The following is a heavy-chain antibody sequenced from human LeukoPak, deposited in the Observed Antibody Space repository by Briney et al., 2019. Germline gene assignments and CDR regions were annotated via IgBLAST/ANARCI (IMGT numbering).Heavy chain of an antibody. J-gene: IGHJ6*02. V-gene: IGHV3-53*01. Sequence: PGGSLRLSCAASGFSVNSNYMTWVRQAPGKGLEWVSVLYSGGSTYYADSEKGRFTISRDNSKNTLYLQMNSLRAGDTAVYYCASPTSREVYFYYAMDVWGQGTTVTVSS. CDR1: GFSVNSNY. D-gene: IGHD1-26*01. CDR2: LYSGGST. CDR3: ASPTSREVYFYYAMDV.